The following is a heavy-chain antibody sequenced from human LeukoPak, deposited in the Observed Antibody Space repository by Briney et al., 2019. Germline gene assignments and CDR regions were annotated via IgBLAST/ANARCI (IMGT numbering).Heavy chain of an antibody. CDR3: ALPMSSSTAARLMCY. J-gene: IGHJ4*02. D-gene: IGHD6-6*01. V-gene: IGHV3-21*01. CDR2: ISSSSSYI. CDR1: GFTFSSYS. Sequence: GGSLRLSCAASGFTFSSYSMNWVRQAPGKGLEWVSSISSSSSYIYYADSVKGRFTISRDNAKNSLYLQMNSLRAEDTAVDYCALPMSSSTAARLMCYWGQGTLVTVSS.